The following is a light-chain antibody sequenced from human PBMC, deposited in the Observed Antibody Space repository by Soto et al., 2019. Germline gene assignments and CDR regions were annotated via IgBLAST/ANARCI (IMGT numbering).Light chain of an antibody. CDR2: DAS. V-gene: IGKV1-5*01. CDR3: QQYNSYSPNT. Sequence: DIQMTQSPSTLSASVGDRVTITCRASQSISSWLAWYQQKPGKAPKLLIYDASILESGVPSRFSGSGSGTEFPLTISSLQPDDFATYYCQQYNSYSPNTFGQGTKLEIK. CDR1: QSISSW. J-gene: IGKJ2*01.